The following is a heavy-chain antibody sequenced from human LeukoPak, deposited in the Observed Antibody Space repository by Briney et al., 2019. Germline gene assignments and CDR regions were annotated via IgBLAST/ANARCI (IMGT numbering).Heavy chain of an antibody. CDR3: ARRPSSGIDY. V-gene: IGHV3-21*01. J-gene: IGHJ4*02. CDR1: GFTFSSYS. Sequence: GGSLRLCCAASGFTFSSYSMNWVRQAPGKGLEWVSSISSSSSYIYYADSVKGRFTISRDNAKNSLYLQMNSLRAEDTAVYYCARRPSSGIDYWGQGTLVTVSS. D-gene: IGHD6-19*01. CDR2: ISSSSSYI.